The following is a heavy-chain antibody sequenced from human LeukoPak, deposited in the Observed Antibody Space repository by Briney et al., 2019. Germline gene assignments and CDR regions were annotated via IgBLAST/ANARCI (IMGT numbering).Heavy chain of an antibody. CDR2: IWYDGSNK. CDR1: GFTFSNNV. CDR3: ARGGLAAAGIDY. V-gene: IGHV3-33*01. D-gene: IGHD6-13*01. J-gene: IGHJ4*02. Sequence: GGSLRLFCAASGFTFSNNVMHWVRQAPGKGLEWVAIIWYDGSNKYYADSLKGRFTISRDNSKNTLYLQMNSLRAEDTAVYYCARGGLAAAGIDYWGQGTLVTVSS.